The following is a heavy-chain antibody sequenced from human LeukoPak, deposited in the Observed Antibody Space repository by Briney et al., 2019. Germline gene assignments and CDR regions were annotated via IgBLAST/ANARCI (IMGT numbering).Heavy chain of an antibody. D-gene: IGHD3-22*01. J-gene: IGHJ4*02. V-gene: IGHV3-23*01. CDR2: ISGSGGST. CDR3: AKDQGPEYYYDSSGFY. CDR1: GFTFSSYA. Sequence: GGSLRLSCAASGFTFSSYAMSWVRQAPGKGLEWVSAISGSGGSTYYADSVKGRFTISRDNSKNTLYLQMNSLRAEDTAVYYCAKDQGPEYYYDSSGFYWGQGTLVTVSS.